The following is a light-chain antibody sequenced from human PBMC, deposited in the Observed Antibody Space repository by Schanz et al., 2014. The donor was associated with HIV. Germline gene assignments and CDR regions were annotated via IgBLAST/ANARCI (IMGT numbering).Light chain of an antibody. V-gene: IGLV1-51*01. CDR3: GAWDSSLSGGL. J-gene: IGLJ2*01. Sequence: QSVLTQPPSLSATPGQTVSISCSGSSSNIGNDYVSWYQHLPGTAPKLLIYDNIYRPSGIPDRFSASKSGTSATLAIIGVQTGDEADYYCGAWDSSLSGGLFGGGTKLTVL. CDR2: DNI. CDR1: SSNIGNDY.